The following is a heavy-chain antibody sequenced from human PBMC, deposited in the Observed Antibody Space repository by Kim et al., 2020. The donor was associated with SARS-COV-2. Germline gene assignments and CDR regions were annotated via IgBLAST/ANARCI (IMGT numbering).Heavy chain of an antibody. CDR3: SRDPRRVDY. V-gene: IGHV3-11*01. Sequence: GGSLRLSCAASGFTFSDYYMTRIRQAPGRGLEWVSYISGSGSDINYADSVKGRFTISRDNAKNSLYLQMNSLRVEDTAVYYCSRDPRRVDYWGQGTLVTVSS. D-gene: IGHD6-13*01. J-gene: IGHJ4*02. CDR2: ISGSGSDI. CDR1: GFTFSDYY.